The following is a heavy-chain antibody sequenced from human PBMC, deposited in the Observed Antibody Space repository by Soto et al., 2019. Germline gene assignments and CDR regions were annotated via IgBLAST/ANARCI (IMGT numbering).Heavy chain of an antibody. CDR3: GRGRDYYGSGSYYLDFDY. CDR2: INHSGST. D-gene: IGHD3-10*01. CDR1: GGSFSGYY. J-gene: IGHJ4*02. V-gene: IGHV4-34*01. Sequence: SETLSLTCAVYGGSFSGYYWSWIRQPPGKGLEWIGEINHSGSTNYNPSLKSRVTISVDTSKNQFSLKLSCVTAADTAVYYCGRGRDYYGSGSYYLDFDYWGQGTLVTVSS.